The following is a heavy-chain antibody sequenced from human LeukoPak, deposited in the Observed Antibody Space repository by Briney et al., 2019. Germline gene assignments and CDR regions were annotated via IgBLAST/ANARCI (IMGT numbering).Heavy chain of an antibody. CDR3: ARDCRVYGDYVDYFDY. Sequence: PGGSLRLSCAASGFTFSSYSMNWVRQAPGKGLEWVSSISSSSSYIYYADSVKGRFTISRDNAKNSLYLQMNSLRAEDTAVYYCARDCRVYGDYVDYFDYWGQGTLVTVSS. J-gene: IGHJ4*02. V-gene: IGHV3-21*01. CDR2: ISSSSSYI. D-gene: IGHD4-17*01. CDR1: GFTFSSYS.